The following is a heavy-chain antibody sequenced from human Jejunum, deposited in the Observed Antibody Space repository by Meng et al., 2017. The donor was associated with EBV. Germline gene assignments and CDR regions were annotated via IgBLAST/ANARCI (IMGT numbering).Heavy chain of an antibody. CDR1: GGSVNSGNVY. D-gene: IGHD5-12*01. CDR3: AGLRYSGYDRAFDY. Sequence: HGQGPAPGSVKPSETLSLTCTVSGGSVNSGNVYWSWIRQPPGKGLEWIGYIYYSGSTNYIPSLKSRVTISLDTSKNQFSLKLSSVTAADTAVYYCAGLRYSGYDRAFDYWGQGALVTVSS. J-gene: IGHJ4*02. CDR2: IYYSGST. V-gene: IGHV4-61*01.